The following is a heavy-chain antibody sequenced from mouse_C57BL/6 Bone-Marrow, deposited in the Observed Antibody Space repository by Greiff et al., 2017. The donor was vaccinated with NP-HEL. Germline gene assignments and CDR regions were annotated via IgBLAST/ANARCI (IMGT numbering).Heavy chain of an antibody. J-gene: IGHJ2*01. V-gene: IGHV8-8*01. CDR2: ICWDDDK. CDR1: GFSLSTFGMG. Sequence: QVTLKESGPGILQPSQTLSLTCSFSGFSLSTFGMGVGWIRQPPGKGLEWLAHICWDDDKYYNPALKSRLTISKDTSKNQVFLKIANVDTADTATYYCARTSSFPYYFDYWGQGTTLTVSS. CDR3: ARTSSFPYYFDY.